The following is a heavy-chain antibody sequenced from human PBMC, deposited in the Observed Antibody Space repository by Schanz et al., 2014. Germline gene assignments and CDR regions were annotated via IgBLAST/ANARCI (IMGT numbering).Heavy chain of an antibody. D-gene: IGHD2-15*01. CDR2: ISPSSSYI. Sequence: EVQLVESGGGLVQPRGSLRLSCAASEFSFSSFGMNWVRQAPGKGLEWVSSISPSSSYIYYADSVKGRFTISRDNAKNSLYLQMNSLRAEDTAVYYCARDAVALVPEYFMDVWGKGTPVTVSS. V-gene: IGHV3-21*01. CDR1: EFSFSSFG. J-gene: IGHJ6*03. CDR3: ARDAVALVPEYFMDV.